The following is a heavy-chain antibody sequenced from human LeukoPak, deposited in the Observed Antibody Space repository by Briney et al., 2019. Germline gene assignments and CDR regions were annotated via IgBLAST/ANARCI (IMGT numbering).Heavy chain of an antibody. V-gene: IGHV3-7*01. CDR2: IKQDGSEK. J-gene: IGHJ4*02. CDR3: AREWQVPIAAAGTRIEGDY. Sequence: GGSLRLSCAVSGFSVSGYWMTWVRQAPGKGLEWVANIKQDGSEKNYVDSVKGRFTISRDNAENSLFLQMNSLRVEDTAVYYCAREWQVPIAAAGTRIEGDYWGQGTLVAVSS. CDR1: GFSVSGYW. D-gene: IGHD6-13*01.